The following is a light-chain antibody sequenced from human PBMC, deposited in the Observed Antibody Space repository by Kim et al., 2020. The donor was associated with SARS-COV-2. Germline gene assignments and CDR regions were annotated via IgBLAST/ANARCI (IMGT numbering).Light chain of an antibody. V-gene: IGLV3-21*04. CDR2: YDS. Sequence: APGKTARITWGGNNIGSKSVHGYQQKPGQAPGLVIYYDSDRPSGIPERFSGSNSGNTATLTISRVEAGDEADYYCQVWDSSSDHRVFGGGTQLTVL. J-gene: IGLJ3*02. CDR1: NIGSKS. CDR3: QVWDSSSDHRV.